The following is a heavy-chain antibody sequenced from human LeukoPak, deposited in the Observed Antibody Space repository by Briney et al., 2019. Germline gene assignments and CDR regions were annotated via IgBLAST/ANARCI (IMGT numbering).Heavy chain of an antibody. CDR3: ARGAGARWFDP. Sequence: GGSLRLSCAASGFTFSSYSMNWVRQAPGKGLEWVSYISSSSSTIYYADSVKGRFTISRDNAKNSLYLQMNSLRAEDTAVCYCARGAGARWFDPWGQGTLVTVSS. V-gene: IGHV3-48*01. CDR2: ISSSSSTI. D-gene: IGHD1-26*01. CDR1: GFTFSSYS. J-gene: IGHJ5*02.